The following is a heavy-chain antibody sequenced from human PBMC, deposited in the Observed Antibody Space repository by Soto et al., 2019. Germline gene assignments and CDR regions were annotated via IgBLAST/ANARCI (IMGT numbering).Heavy chain of an antibody. Sequence: GGSLRLSCAASGFTFSSYAMSWVRQAPGKGLEWVSTISGSGVNTYYADSVKGRFTISRDNSKNTLYLQMNSLRAEDTAMYYCARPGVAAAPDDYWGQGTLVTVSS. CDR3: ARPGVAAAPDDY. CDR1: GFTFSSYA. J-gene: IGHJ4*02. CDR2: ISGSGVNT. D-gene: IGHD6-13*01. V-gene: IGHV3-23*01.